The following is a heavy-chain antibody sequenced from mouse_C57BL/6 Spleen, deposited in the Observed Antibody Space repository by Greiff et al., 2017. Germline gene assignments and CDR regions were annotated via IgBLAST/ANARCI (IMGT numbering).Heavy chain of an antibody. CDR1: GYTFTSYW. D-gene: IGHD2-1*01. J-gene: IGHJ4*01. V-gene: IGHV1-69*01. CDR3: ASHGNSYAMDY. CDR2: IDPSDSYT. Sequence: VQLQQPGAELVMPGASVQLSCKASGYTFTSYWMHWVKPRPGQGLEWIGEIDPSDSYTNYNQKFTGKSTLPVDKSSSTAYMQLRCLTSEDSAVYYCASHGNSYAMDYWGQGTSVTVSS.